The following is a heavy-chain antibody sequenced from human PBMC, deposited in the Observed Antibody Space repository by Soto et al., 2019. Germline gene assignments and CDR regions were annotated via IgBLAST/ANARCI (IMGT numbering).Heavy chain of an antibody. CDR1: GYSFTIYW. CDR3: ARLEGEWELPSGAFDI. CDR2: IYPGDSDT. V-gene: IGHV5-51*01. J-gene: IGHJ3*02. D-gene: IGHD1-26*01. Sequence: PGESLKISCNGSGYSFTIYWIGWVCQMPGKGLEWMGIIYPGDSDTRYSPSFQGQVTISADKSISTAYLQWSSLKASDTAMYYCARLEGEWELPSGAFDIWGQGTMVTVSS.